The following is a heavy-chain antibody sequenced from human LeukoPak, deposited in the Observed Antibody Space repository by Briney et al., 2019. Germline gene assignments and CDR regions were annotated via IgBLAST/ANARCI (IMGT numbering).Heavy chain of an antibody. V-gene: IGHV4-39*07. CDR1: GGSISSSSYY. Sequence: SETLSLTCTVSGGSISSSSYYWGWIRQPPGKGLEWIGSIYYSGSTYYNPSLKSRVTISVDTSKNQFSLKLSSVTAADTAVYYCARPNQLLSWFDPWGQGTLVTVSS. J-gene: IGHJ5*02. D-gene: IGHD2-2*01. CDR3: ARPNQLLSWFDP. CDR2: IYYSGST.